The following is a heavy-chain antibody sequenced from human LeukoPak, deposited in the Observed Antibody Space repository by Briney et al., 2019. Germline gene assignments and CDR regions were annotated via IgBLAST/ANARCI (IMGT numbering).Heavy chain of an antibody. J-gene: IGHJ4*02. CDR2: IWYDGSNA. D-gene: IGHD6-19*01. CDR1: GFNFNNYG. V-gene: IGHV3-33*06. CDR3: AKEGAVAFHVEL. Sequence: GRSLRLSCAASGFNFNNYGMHWVRQAPGKGLEWVAVIWYDGSNAYYADSLKGRFTISRDNSNNTLFLQMDSLRVEDTAVYYCAKEGAVAFHVELWGQGTLVTVSS.